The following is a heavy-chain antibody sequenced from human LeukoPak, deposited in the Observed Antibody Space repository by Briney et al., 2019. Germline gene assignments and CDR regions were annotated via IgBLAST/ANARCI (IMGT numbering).Heavy chain of an antibody. CDR2: ISSSGTTI. CDR1: GFSFSDYY. J-gene: IGHJ4*02. D-gene: IGHD7-27*01. V-gene: IGHV3-11*01. Sequence: KTGGSLRLSCAASGFSFSDYYMSWLRQAPGKGLEWVSCISSSGTTIYYADSVKGRFTISRDNAKNSLYLQMNSLRADDTAVFYCARDADWGRYDCWGQGTLVTVSS. CDR3: ARDADWGRYDC.